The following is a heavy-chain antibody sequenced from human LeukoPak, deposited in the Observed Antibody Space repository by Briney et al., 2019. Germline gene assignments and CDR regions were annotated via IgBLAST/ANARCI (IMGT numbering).Heavy chain of an antibody. CDR3: AKDSTVTKKGFDY. V-gene: IGHV3-30*18. D-gene: IGHD4-17*01. J-gene: IGHJ4*02. Sequence: GGSLRLSCAASGFTFSSYGMHRVRQAPGKGLEWVAVISYDGSNKYYADSVKGRFTISRDNSKNTLYLQMNSLRAEDTAVYYCAKDSTVTKKGFDYWGQGTLVTVSS. CDR2: ISYDGSNK. CDR1: GFTFSSYG.